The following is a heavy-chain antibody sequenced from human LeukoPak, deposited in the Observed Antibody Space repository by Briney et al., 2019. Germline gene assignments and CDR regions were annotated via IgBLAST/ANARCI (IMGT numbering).Heavy chain of an antibody. CDR1: GFTFSSYA. Sequence: GGSLRLSCAASGFTFSSYAMSWVRQAPGKGLEWVSAISGSGGSTYYADSVKGRFTISRDNSKNTLYLQMNSLRAEDTAVYYCAKLPIQSIAARRVRDYWGQGTLVTVSS. D-gene: IGHD6-6*01. CDR3: AKLPIQSIAARRVRDY. J-gene: IGHJ4*02. V-gene: IGHV3-23*01. CDR2: ISGSGGST.